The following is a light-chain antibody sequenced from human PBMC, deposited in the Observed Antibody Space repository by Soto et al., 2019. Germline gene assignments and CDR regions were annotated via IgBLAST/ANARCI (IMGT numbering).Light chain of an antibody. CDR3: QQTFRTPHT. Sequence: DIPMTQSPASLSASVGERVTITCQASQTISSYLNWYQQKPGAAPKLLIYSASTLQTGVPSRFSGSGFGTDYTLTISSLQPADFAIYYCQQTFRTPHTFGQGIKVDI. CDR1: QTISSY. V-gene: IGKV1-39*01. J-gene: IGKJ2*01. CDR2: SAS.